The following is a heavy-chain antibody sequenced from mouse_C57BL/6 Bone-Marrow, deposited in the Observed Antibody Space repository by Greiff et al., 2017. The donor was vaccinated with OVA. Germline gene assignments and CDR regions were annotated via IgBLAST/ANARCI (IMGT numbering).Heavy chain of an antibody. J-gene: IGHJ4*01. V-gene: IGHV1-26*01. Sequence: EVQLQQSGPELVKPGASVKISCKASGYTFTDYYMNWVKQSHGKSLEWIGDINPNNGGTSYNQKFKGKATLTVDKSSSTAYMELRSLTSEDSAVYYCARDRLLLDYYAMDYWGQGTSVTVSS. CDR3: ARDRLLLDYYAMDY. CDR2: INPNNGGT. D-gene: IGHD2-10*01. CDR1: GYTFTDYY.